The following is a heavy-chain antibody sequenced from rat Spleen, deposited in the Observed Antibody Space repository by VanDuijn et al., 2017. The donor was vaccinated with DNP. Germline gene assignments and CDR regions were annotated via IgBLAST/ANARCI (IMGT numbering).Heavy chain of an antibody. CDR3: ARRGYGGRGFFDY. J-gene: IGHJ2*01. V-gene: IGHV5S10*01. CDR1: GFTFSDYN. D-gene: IGHD1-11*01. CDR2: IISDADRT. Sequence: EVQLVESGGGLVQPGRSLKLSCAASGFTFSDYNMAWVRQGPKKGLEWVATIISDADRTYYRDSVKGRFTISRDNAKSTLNLQMDSLRSEDTATYYCARRGYGGRGFFDYWGQGVMVTVSS.